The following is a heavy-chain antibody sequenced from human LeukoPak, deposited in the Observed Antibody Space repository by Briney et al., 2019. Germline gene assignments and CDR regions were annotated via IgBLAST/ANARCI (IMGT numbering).Heavy chain of an antibody. CDR1: GFTFSDFP. V-gene: IGHV3-23*01. D-gene: IGHD1-26*01. CDR2: ICGDGRGT. J-gene: IGHJ4*02. CDR3: ARRSGGTPDY. Sequence: GGSLRLSCAASGFTFSDFPMTWARQAPGKGLEWVSAICGDGRGTDYADSVKGRFTISRDNSKNTVYLQMNSLRLDDTGLYYCARRSGGTPDYWGLGALVTVSS.